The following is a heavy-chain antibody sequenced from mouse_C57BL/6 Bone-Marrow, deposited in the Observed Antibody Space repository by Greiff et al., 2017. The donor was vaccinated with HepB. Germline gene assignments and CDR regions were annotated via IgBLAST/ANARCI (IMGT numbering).Heavy chain of an antibody. CDR2: IDPETGGT. J-gene: IGHJ2*01. CDR1: GYTFTDYE. V-gene: IGHV1-15*01. CDR3: TTLGGYYFDY. D-gene: IGHD3-3*01. Sequence: VQLQQPGAELVRPGASVTLSCKASGYTFTDYEMHWVKQTPVHGLEWIGAIDPETGGTAYNQKFKGKAILTADKSSSTAYMELRSLTSEDSAVYYCTTLGGYYFDYWGQGTTLTVSS.